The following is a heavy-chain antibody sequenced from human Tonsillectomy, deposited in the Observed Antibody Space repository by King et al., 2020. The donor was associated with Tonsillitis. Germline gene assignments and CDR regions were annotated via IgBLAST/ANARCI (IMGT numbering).Heavy chain of an antibody. CDR2: IVVGSGNT. D-gene: IGHD3-22*01. CDR1: GFTFTSSA. V-gene: IGHV1-58*01. J-gene: IGHJ4*02. CDR3: AASQPRPYYYDSSGYYYEDY. Sequence: QLVESGPEVKKPGTSVKVSCTASGFTFTSSAVQWVRQARGQRLEWIGWIVVGSGNTNYAQKFQERVTITRDMSTSTAYMELSSLRSEDTAVYYCAASQPRPYYYDSSGYYYEDYWGQGTLVTVSS.